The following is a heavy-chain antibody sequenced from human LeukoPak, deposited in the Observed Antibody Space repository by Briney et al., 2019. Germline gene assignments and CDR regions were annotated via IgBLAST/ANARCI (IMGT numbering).Heavy chain of an antibody. CDR3: ARDLNPTVILTTKSHGGWFDP. CDR2: MSAYSGNI. V-gene: IGHV1-18*01. D-gene: IGHD4-17*01. J-gene: IGHJ5*02. CDR1: GFTFTSYG. Sequence: GGSVKVSCKASGFTFTSYGMSWVRQAPGKGLEWMGWMSAYSGNINYAQKLQGRVTMTTDTSTSTVYMELKSLRSDDTAVYYCARDLNPTVILTTKSHGGWFDPGGQGTLVTVSS.